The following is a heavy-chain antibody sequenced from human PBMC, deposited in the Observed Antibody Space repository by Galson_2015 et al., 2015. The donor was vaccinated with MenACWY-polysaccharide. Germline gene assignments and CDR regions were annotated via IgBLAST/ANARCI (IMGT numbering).Heavy chain of an antibody. D-gene: IGHD3-9*01. J-gene: IGHJ3*02. CDR3: ARHFPYDILTGYAFDI. CDR2: ISYSGST. V-gene: IGHV4-39*01. CDR1: NGSISSSSYY. Sequence: ETLSLTCTVSNGSISSSSYYWGWIRQPPGKGLEWIASISYSGSTYYSPSLKSRVTISVDTSKNQFSLKLSSVTAADTAVYYCARHFPYDILTGYAFDIWGQGTMITVSS.